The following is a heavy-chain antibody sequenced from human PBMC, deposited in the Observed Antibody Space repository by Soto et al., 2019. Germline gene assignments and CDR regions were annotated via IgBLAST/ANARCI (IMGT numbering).Heavy chain of an antibody. V-gene: IGHV1-24*01. D-gene: IGHD1-26*01. Sequence: ASVKVSCKVSGYTLTELSIHWVRQAPGKGLEWMGGFDPEYGETIYAQKFQGRVTMTEDTSTDTAYMELSSLRSEDTAVYYCATFDLRSSLDAFDMWGPGTMMTV. CDR2: FDPEYGET. J-gene: IGHJ3*02. CDR1: GYTLTELS. CDR3: ATFDLRSSLDAFDM.